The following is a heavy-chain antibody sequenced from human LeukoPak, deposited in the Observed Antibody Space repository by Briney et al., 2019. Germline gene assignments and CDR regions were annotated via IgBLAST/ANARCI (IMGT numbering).Heavy chain of an antibody. CDR2: IKQDGSEK. CDR1: GFTFSSYG. CDR3: ARDEGYCSGGSCYSRGVMGY. J-gene: IGHJ4*02. V-gene: IGHV3-7*01. D-gene: IGHD2-15*01. Sequence: GRSLRLSCAASGFTFSSYGMHWVRQAPGKGLEWVANIKQDGSEKYYVDSVKGRFTISRDNAKNSLYLQMNSLRAEDTAVYYCARDEGYCSGGSCYSRGVMGYWGQGTLVTVSS.